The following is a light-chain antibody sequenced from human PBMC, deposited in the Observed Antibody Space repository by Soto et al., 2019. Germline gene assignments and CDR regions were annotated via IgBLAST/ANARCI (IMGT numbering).Light chain of an antibody. CDR3: SSYSTSFFYV. V-gene: IGLV2-14*01. J-gene: IGLJ1*01. Sequence: QSVLTQPPSASGSPGQSVTISCTGTKNDIGVYDFVSWYQHHPGKAPRLIIYEVTNRPSGVSYRFSGSKSDYTASLTISGLQAEDEADYYCSSYSTSFFYVFGTGTKVTVL. CDR1: KNDIGVYDF. CDR2: EVT.